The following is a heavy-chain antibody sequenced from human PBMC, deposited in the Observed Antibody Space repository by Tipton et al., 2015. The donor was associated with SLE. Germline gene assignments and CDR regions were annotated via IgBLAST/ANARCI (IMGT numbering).Heavy chain of an antibody. CDR3: AREGGSYYPSYYFDY. J-gene: IGHJ4*02. V-gene: IGHV3-7*01. CDR2: IKQDGGEQ. CDR1: GFTFSTYW. Sequence: SLRLSCAASGFTFSTYWMSWVRQAPGKGLEWVANIKQDGGEQNYVDSVKGRLIISRANAKNALYLQMNNLRAEDTAVYYCAREGGSYYPSYYFDYWGQGTLVTVSS. D-gene: IGHD1-26*01.